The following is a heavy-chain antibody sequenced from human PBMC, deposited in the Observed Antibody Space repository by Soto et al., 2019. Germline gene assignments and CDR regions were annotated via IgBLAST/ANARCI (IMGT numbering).Heavy chain of an antibody. CDR1: EFTFSNYA. V-gene: IGHV3-30*03. Sequence: QVQLVESGGGVVQPGGSLRLSCAASEFTFSNYAMHWLRQPPGKGLQWLAVISYDGNNKYYADSVEGRFTISRDNSKNTVYLQMNRLRLADPAVYYCARGPSYSDAYFDSWGQGALVTVSS. J-gene: IGHJ4*02. CDR3: ARGPSYSDAYFDS. D-gene: IGHD4-17*01. CDR2: ISYDGNNK.